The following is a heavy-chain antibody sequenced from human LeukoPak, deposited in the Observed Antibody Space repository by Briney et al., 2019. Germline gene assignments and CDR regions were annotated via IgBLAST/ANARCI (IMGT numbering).Heavy chain of an antibody. J-gene: IGHJ3*02. V-gene: IGHV4-59*08. Sequence: SETLSLTCTVSGGSISPYYWSWSRQPPGKGLEWIGYIHCSGSTDYSPSLKSRVTISVDTSKNQFSLHLNSGTAADTAVYYCARAAAGAFDIWGQGTMVTVSS. D-gene: IGHD6-13*01. CDR2: IHCSGST. CDR3: ARAAAGAFDI. CDR1: GGSISPYY.